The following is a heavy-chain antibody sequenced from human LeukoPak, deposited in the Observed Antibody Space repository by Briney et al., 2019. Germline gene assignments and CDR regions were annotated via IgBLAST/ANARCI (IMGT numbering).Heavy chain of an antibody. J-gene: IGHJ4*02. Sequence: GGSLRLSCAASGFTFSSYSMNWVRQAPGKGLEWVSSISSSSTYIYYADSVKGRFTISRDNARNSLYLQMNSLRAEDTAVYYCARDLGSSANYWGQGTLVTVSS. CDR2: ISSSSTYI. CDR1: GFTFSSYS. CDR3: ARDLGSSANY. D-gene: IGHD3-16*01. V-gene: IGHV3-21*01.